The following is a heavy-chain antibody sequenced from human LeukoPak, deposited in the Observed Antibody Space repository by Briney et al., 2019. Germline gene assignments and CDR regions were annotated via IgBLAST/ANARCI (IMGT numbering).Heavy chain of an antibody. Sequence: GGSLRLSCAASGFSFSNYAMHWVRQTPGKGLEWVAVISDGGTNKNYADSVKGRFTIFRDKSKSTLYLQMHSLRAEDTAVYYCARDSRDKLRFLEWFHETLDFWGQGTLVTVSS. D-gene: IGHD3-3*01. CDR3: ARDSRDKLRFLEWFHETLDF. V-gene: IGHV3-30-3*01. J-gene: IGHJ4*02. CDR1: GFSFSNYA. CDR2: ISDGGTNK.